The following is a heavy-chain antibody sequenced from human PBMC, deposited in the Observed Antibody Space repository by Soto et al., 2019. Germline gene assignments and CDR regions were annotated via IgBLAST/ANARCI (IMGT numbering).Heavy chain of an antibody. CDR1: GGSICSYY. CDR2: IYYSGST. Sequence: SETLSLTCTVSGGSICSYYWSWIRQPPGKGLEWIGYIYYSGSTNYNPSLKSRVTISVDTSKNQFSLKLSSVTAADTAVYYCARSKTAMAPGVAFDIWGQGTMVTVSS. D-gene: IGHD5-18*01. V-gene: IGHV4-59*01. J-gene: IGHJ3*02. CDR3: ARSKTAMAPGVAFDI.